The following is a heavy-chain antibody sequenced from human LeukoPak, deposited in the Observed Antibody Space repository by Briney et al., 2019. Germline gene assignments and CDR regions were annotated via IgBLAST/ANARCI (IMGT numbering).Heavy chain of an antibody. CDR3: ARGITMVRGVTRGNWFDP. CDR1: GGSFSGYY. Sequence: PSETLSLTCAVYGGSFSGYYWSWIRQPPGKGLEWIGEINHSGSTNYNPSLKSRVTISVDTSKNQLSLKLSSVTAADTAVYYCARGITMVRGVTRGNWFDPWGQGTLVTVSS. D-gene: IGHD3-10*01. J-gene: IGHJ5*02. CDR2: INHSGST. V-gene: IGHV4-34*01.